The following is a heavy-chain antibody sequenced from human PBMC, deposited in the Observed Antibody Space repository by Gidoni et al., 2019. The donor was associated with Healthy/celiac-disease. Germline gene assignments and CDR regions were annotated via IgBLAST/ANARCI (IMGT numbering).Heavy chain of an antibody. Sequence: QVQLQESGPGLVKPSQTLSPTCTVSGGSISSGGYYWSWIRQHPGKGLEWIGYIYYSGSTYYNPSLKSRVTISVDTSKNQFSLKLSSVTAADTAVYYCAREIRSNYYYYGMDVWGQGTTVTVSS. V-gene: IGHV4-31*03. CDR3: AREIRSNYYYYGMDV. CDR1: GGSISSGGYY. CDR2: IYYSGST. J-gene: IGHJ6*02. D-gene: IGHD4-4*01.